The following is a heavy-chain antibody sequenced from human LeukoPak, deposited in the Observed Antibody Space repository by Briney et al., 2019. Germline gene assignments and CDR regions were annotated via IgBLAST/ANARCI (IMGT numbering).Heavy chain of an antibody. Sequence: GGSLRLSCAASGFTFSSYGMHWVRQAPGKGLEWVAVIWYDGSNKYYADSVKGRFTISRDNSKNTLYLQMNSLRAEDTAVYYCAKPLHDYGDSYFDYWGQGTLVTVSS. D-gene: IGHD4-17*01. CDR3: AKPLHDYGDSYFDY. CDR1: GFTFSSYG. J-gene: IGHJ4*02. CDR2: IWYDGSNK. V-gene: IGHV3-33*06.